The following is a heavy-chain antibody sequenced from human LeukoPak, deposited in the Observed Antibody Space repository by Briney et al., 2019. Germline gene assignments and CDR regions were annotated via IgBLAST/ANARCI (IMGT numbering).Heavy chain of an antibody. J-gene: IGHJ4*02. CDR3: ARDRIKSGSYYFDY. CDR1: ALTFSDYS. CDR2: ISGRSSTI. Sequence: GGSLRLSCAASALTFSDYSMNWVRQAPGKGREWVSYISGRSSTIYYADSVKGRFTISRDNAKNSMYLQMNSLRAEDTAVYYCARDRIKSGSYYFDYWGQGTLVTVSS. D-gene: IGHD1-26*01. V-gene: IGHV3-48*01.